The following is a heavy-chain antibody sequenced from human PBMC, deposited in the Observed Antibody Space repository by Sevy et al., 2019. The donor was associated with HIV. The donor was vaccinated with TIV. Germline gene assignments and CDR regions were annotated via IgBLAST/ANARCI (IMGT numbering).Heavy chain of an antibody. D-gene: IGHD3-22*01. Sequence: GGSLRLSCAASGFTFSSYGMHWVRQAPGKGLEWVAVISYDGSNKYYADSVKGRFTISRDNSKNTLYLQMNSLRAEDTAVYYCAKDERQYYYDSSPFDYWDQGTLVTVSS. V-gene: IGHV3-30*18. CDR2: ISYDGSNK. CDR1: GFTFSSYG. J-gene: IGHJ4*02. CDR3: AKDERQYYYDSSPFDY.